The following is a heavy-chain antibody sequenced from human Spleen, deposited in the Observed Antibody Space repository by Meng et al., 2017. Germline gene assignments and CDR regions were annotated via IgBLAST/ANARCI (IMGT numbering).Heavy chain of an antibody. Sequence: ASVKVSCKTSGYTFGSYGISWVRQAPGQGLEWMGWISPYNGNTHYAQKLKGRVTMTTDSSTSTAYMELRSLRSDDTAVYYCARDLVVTSPLGGYWGQGTLVTVSS. CDR1: GYTFGSYG. J-gene: IGHJ4*02. V-gene: IGHV1-18*01. D-gene: IGHD2-21*02. CDR3: ARDLVVTSPLGGY. CDR2: ISPYNGNT.